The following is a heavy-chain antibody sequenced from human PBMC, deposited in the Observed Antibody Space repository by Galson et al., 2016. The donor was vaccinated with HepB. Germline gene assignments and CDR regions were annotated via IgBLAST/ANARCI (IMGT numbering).Heavy chain of an antibody. D-gene: IGHD1-1*01. CDR1: GYTFTNFY. J-gene: IGHJ4*02. Sequence: SVKVSCKASGYTFTNFYVHWVRQAPGQGLEWLGIINPVLNPVGNATMSAANFQGRLTMTRDTSTSTVYMELTSLTAEDTGVYYCARDATWNAVIPGGYFDSWGQGTLLSVTS. V-gene: IGHV1-46*01. CDR2: INPVLNPVGNAT. CDR3: ARDATWNAVIPGGYFDS.